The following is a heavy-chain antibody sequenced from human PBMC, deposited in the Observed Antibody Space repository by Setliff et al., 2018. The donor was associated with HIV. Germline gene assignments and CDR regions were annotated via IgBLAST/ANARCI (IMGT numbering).Heavy chain of an antibody. Sequence: GSLRLSCVASEFTFSKYRMSWVRQAPGKGLEWVAYIKEDGSDKYYEDSVKGRFTISRDNAKNSLYLQMNSLRAEDTAVYYCARDWVSMDRGASMDVWGKGTTVTVS. D-gene: IGHD3-10*01. CDR2: IKEDGSDK. CDR1: EFTFSKYR. V-gene: IGHV3-7*03. J-gene: IGHJ6*03. CDR3: ARDWVSMDRGASMDV.